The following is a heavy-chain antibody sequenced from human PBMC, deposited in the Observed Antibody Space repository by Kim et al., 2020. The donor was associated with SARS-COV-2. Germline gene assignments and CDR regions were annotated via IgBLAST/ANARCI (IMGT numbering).Heavy chain of an antibody. D-gene: IGHD4-4*01. CDR3: ARGRNSGPEYYFDY. V-gene: IGHV4-4*02. Sequence: NPSLRSRVTISVDKSKNQFSLKLSSVTAADMAVYYCARGRNSGPEYYFDYWGQGTLVTVSS. J-gene: IGHJ4*02.